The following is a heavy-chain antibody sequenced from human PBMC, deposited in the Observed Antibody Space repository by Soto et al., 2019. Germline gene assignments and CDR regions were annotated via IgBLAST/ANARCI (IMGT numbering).Heavy chain of an antibody. D-gene: IGHD2-15*01. V-gene: IGHV1-3*01. Sequence: QVPLVQSGAEVKKPGASVKVSCKASGYTFTSYAMHWVRQAPGQRLEWMGWINAGNGNTKYSQKFQGRVTITRDTSASTAYMELSSLRSEDTAVYYCAAGYCSGGSCYGYFQHWGQGTLVTVSS. CDR2: INAGNGNT. CDR3: AAGYCSGGSCYGYFQH. J-gene: IGHJ1*01. CDR1: GYTFTSYA.